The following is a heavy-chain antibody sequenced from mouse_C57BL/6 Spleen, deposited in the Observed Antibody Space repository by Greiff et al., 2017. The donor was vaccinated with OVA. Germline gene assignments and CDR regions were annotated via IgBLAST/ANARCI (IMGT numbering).Heavy chain of an antibody. Sequence: VKLVESGAELVRPGTSVKMSCKASGYTFTNYWIGWAKQRPGHGLEWIGDIYPGGGYTNYNEKFKGNATLTADKSSSTAYMQFSSLTSEDSAIYYCARGTTAEAMDYWGQGTSVTVSS. CDR2: IYPGGGYT. J-gene: IGHJ4*01. V-gene: IGHV1-63*01. CDR1: GYTFTNYW. D-gene: IGHD1-2*01. CDR3: ARGTTAEAMDY.